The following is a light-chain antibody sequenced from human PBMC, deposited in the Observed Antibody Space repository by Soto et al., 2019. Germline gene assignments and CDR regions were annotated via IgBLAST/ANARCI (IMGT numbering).Light chain of an antibody. CDR3: QQFSSYQLT. CDR1: QTVRNNY. CDR2: DAS. V-gene: IGKV3-20*01. Sequence: EFVLTQSPGTLSLSPGERATLSCRASQTVRNNYLAWYQQKPGQAPRLLIYDASSRATCIPDRFSGGGSGSDFTLTSSRLEREDFAVYYCQQFSSYQLTFGGGTKVEIK. J-gene: IGKJ4*01.